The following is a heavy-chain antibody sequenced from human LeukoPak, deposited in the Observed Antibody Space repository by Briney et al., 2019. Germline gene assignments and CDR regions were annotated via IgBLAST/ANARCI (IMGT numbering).Heavy chain of an antibody. V-gene: IGHV3-30*02. CDR3: AKAVTTEGTSY. J-gene: IGHJ4*02. Sequence: GGSLRLSCAAPGFTFSSYGMHRVRQAPGKGLEWVAFIRYDGSNKYYADSVKGRFTISRDNSKNTLYLQMNSLRAEDTAVYYCAKAVTTEGTSYWGQGTLVTVSS. CDR1: GFTFSSYG. CDR2: IRYDGSNK. D-gene: IGHD4-23*01.